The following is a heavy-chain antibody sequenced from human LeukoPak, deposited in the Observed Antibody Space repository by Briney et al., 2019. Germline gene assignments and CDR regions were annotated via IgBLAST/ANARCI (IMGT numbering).Heavy chain of an antibody. Sequence: GGSLRLSCAASGFTFNNAWMTWVRQAPGKGLEWVGRIKSKTDGGTTDYAAPVKGRFTVSRDDSKDTVYLQMNSLNTEDTAVYYCTTGSNPSWGQGTMVTVSS. D-gene: IGHD1-26*01. CDR2: IKSKTDGGTT. V-gene: IGHV3-15*01. CDR3: TTGSNPS. CDR1: GFTFNNAW. J-gene: IGHJ3*01.